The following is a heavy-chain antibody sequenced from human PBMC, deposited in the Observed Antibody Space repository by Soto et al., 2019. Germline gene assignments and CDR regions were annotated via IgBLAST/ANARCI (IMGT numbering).Heavy chain of an antibody. CDR3: AKRGEKSFDY. CDR1: GFTFSSYS. D-gene: IGHD3-10*01. J-gene: IGHJ4*02. CDR2: ISSSSSYI. V-gene: IGHV3-21*04. Sequence: GGSMRLSCAASGFTFSSYSMNWVRQAPGKGLEWVSSISSSSSYIYYADSVKGRFTISRDNSKNTLYVQMNSLRAEDTAVYYCAKRGEKSFDYWGQGALVTVSS.